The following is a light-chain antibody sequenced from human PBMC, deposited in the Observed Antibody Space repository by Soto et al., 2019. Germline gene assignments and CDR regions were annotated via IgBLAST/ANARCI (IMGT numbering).Light chain of an antibody. CDR2: EVT. CDR1: SSDIGAYNY. J-gene: IGLJ1*01. V-gene: IGLV2-14*01. Sequence: QSVLTQPASVSGSPGQSITISCTGTSSDIGAYNYVSWYQQYPGKTPKLVIYEVTDRPSGVSSRFSGSKSGSTASLTISGLQTEDEADYYCSSYTSSTTLVFGTGTESPS. CDR3: SSYTSSTTLV.